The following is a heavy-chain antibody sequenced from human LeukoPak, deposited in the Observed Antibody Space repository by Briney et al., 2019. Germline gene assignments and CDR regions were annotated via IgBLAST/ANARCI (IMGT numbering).Heavy chain of an antibody. Sequence: PGGSLGLSCAASGFTFSNSWMSWVRQAPGKGLEWVANIKRDGSEKHYVDSVKGRFTISRDNAKSSMFLQMNSLRAEDTAVYYCEGSAGYWGQGTLVTVSS. CDR1: GFTFSNSW. CDR3: EGSAGY. CDR2: IKRDGSEK. V-gene: IGHV3-7*01. J-gene: IGHJ4*02.